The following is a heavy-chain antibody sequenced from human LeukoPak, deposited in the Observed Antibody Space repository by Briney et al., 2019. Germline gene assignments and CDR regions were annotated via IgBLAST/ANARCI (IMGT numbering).Heavy chain of an antibody. CDR3: AKVWDDYGDYTAGVGAFDI. Sequence: PGGSLRLSCAASGFTFSSYAMHWVRQAPGKGLEWVAVISYDGSNKYYADSVKGRFTISRDNSKNTLYLQMNSLRAEDTAVYYCAKVWDDYGDYTAGVGAFDIWGQGTMVTVSS. CDR2: ISYDGSNK. V-gene: IGHV3-30-3*01. CDR1: GFTFSSYA. D-gene: IGHD4-17*01. J-gene: IGHJ3*02.